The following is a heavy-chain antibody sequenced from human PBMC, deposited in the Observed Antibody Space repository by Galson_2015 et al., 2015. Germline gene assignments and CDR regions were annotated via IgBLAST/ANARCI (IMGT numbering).Heavy chain of an antibody. CDR1: GGSISSGGYS. CDR3: ARGRAFKSLNI. J-gene: IGHJ4*02. D-gene: IGHD1/OR15-1a*01. CDR2: INHSGST. V-gene: IGHV4-30-2*01. Sequence: TLSLTCAVSGGSISSGGYSWSWIRQPPGKGLEWIGYINHSGSTNYNPSLKSRVTISVDTSKNQFSLKLSSVTAADTAVYYCARGRAFKSLNIWGQGTLVTVSS.